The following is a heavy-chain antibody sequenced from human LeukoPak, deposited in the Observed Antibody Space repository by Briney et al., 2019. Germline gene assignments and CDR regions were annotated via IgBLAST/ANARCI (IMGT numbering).Heavy chain of an antibody. J-gene: IGHJ4*02. CDR1: GFAFSSYW. CDR2: INQDGNSQ. D-gene: IGHD2-21*01. Sequence: GGSLRLSCEASGFAFSSYWASWVGQAPGKGLEWVANINQDGNSQNYVDSVRGRFTISKDNAKNSVYLQMNSLRAEDTAVYYCARSLWPEDYWGQGILVTVSS. CDR3: ARSLWPEDY. V-gene: IGHV3-7*01.